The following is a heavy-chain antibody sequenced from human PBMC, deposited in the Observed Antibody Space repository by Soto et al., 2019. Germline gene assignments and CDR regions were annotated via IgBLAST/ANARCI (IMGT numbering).Heavy chain of an antibody. Sequence: QVQLVQSGAEVKKPGAAVKVSCKASGYTFTGYYMHWVRQAPGQGLEWMGWINPNSGGTNYAQKFQGRVTMTRDTSISTAYMELSRLRSDDTAVDYCARDDTPTQRGFDYWGQGTLVTVSS. V-gene: IGHV1-2*02. CDR1: GYTFTGYY. D-gene: IGHD5-18*01. J-gene: IGHJ4*02. CDR3: ARDDTPTQRGFDY. CDR2: INPNSGGT.